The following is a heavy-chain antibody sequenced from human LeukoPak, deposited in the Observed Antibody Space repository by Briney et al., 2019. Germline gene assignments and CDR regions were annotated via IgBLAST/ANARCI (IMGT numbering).Heavy chain of an antibody. D-gene: IGHD3-9*01. CDR3: ASSSYYILTGYSPS. J-gene: IGHJ5*02. CDR1: GFTFSSYS. V-gene: IGHV3-21*01. CDR2: ISSISSYT. Sequence: GGSLRLSCAASGFTFSSYSMNWVRQAPGKGLEWVSSISSISSYTYYADSVKGRFTISRDNAKNSLYLQMNSLRAEDTAVYYCASSSYYILTGYSPSWGQGTLVTVSS.